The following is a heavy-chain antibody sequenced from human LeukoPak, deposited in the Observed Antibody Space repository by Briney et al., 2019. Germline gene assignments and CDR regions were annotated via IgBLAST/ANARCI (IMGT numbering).Heavy chain of an antibody. V-gene: IGHV3-48*04. Sequence: GGSLRLSCAASGFTFSGHNMNWVRQVPGKGLEWISFVSISSGTIYYADSVKGRFTISRDNAKNSLYLQMNSLRAEDTALYYCAKDIFPEYSSSPIDWGQGTLVTVSS. CDR1: GFTFSGHN. J-gene: IGHJ4*02. CDR3: AKDIFPEYSSSPID. CDR2: VSISSGTI. D-gene: IGHD6-13*01.